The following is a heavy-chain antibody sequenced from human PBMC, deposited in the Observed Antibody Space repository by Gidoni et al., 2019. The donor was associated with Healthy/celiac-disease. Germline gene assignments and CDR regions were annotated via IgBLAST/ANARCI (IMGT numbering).Heavy chain of an antibody. Sequence: EVQLLESGGGLVQPGCSLRLSCAASGFTFRSYAMSWVRQAPGKGLEWVAAISGSGGSTYYADSVKGRFTIARDNSKNTLYLQMNSLRAEDTAVYYCAIGAIYYGSGSHDYWGQGTLVTVSS. V-gene: IGHV3-23*01. CDR2: ISGSGGST. D-gene: IGHD3-10*01. CDR1: GFTFRSYA. J-gene: IGHJ4*02. CDR3: AIGAIYYGSGSHDY.